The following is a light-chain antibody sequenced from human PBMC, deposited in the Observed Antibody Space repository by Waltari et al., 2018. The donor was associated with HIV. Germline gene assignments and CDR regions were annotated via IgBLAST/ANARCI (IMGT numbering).Light chain of an antibody. Sequence: SPSSLSASVGDRVTITCRASQTISRYLNWYQQKPGEAPKVLIYATSSLHSGVPSRFSGSVFGTDFTLTISSLQVEDFATYYCQQSYSTPSWTFGQGTKVEMK. J-gene: IGKJ1*01. CDR2: ATS. V-gene: IGKV1-39*01. CDR1: QTISRY. CDR3: QQSYSTPSWT.